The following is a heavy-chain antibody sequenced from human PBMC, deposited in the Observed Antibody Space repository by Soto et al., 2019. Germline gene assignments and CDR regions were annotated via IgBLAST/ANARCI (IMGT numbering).Heavy chain of an antibody. CDR1: GSTLTSYT. J-gene: IGHJ4*02. D-gene: IGHD3-3*01. CDR3: ARPGEYYDIWSGSYDY. CDR2: INACNGNT. V-gene: IGHV1-3*01. Sequence: GASVKVSCKASGSTLTSYTMHWVRQAPGQRLEWMGWINACNGNTKYSQTFQGRVTITRDTSAGTAYMELSSLRSEDTAVYFCARPGEYYDIWSGSYDYWEQGSLGTDSS.